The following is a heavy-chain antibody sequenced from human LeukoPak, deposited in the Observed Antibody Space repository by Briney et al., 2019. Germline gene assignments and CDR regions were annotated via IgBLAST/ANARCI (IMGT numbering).Heavy chain of an antibody. J-gene: IGHJ6*02. CDR1: GFTFSNYW. D-gene: IGHD3-3*01. V-gene: IGHV3-7*05. Sequence: TGGSLRLSCAASGFTFSNYWMIWVRQAPGKGLEWVGNIKQDGSEKRYADSVRGRFSISRDNAQTSLYLQMNSLRAEDTAVYYCARDLRITIFGVVGHYYGMDVWGQGTTVTVSS. CDR3: ARDLRITIFGVVGHYYGMDV. CDR2: IKQDGSEK.